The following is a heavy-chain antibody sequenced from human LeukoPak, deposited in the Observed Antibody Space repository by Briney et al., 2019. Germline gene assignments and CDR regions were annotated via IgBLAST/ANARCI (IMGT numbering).Heavy chain of an antibody. J-gene: IGHJ5*02. CDR3: ARDHNNWFDP. Sequence: GGSLRLACAASGFTVSKNYMNWVRQAPGKGREWVSVIYSGGNTHYADSVMGRFTSSRHNSKNTVFLEMNSLRAEDTAVYYCARDHNNWFDPWGQGTLVTVSS. V-gene: IGHV3-53*04. CDR1: GFTVSKNY. CDR2: IYSGGNT.